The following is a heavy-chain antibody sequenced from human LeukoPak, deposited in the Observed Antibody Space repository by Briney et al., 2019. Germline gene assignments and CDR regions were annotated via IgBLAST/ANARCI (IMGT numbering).Heavy chain of an antibody. CDR3: ALAKERVVAATLDY. CDR1: GFTFSSFA. J-gene: IGHJ4*02. CDR2: ISGSGHST. V-gene: IGHV3-23*01. D-gene: IGHD2-15*01. Sequence: PGGALRLSCAASGFTFSSFAMRWVRHAPGKGLEGVSTISGSGHSTYYADSVKGRFTVSRDTSKNTLYLQMNRLGAEDTAVYYCALAKERVVAATLDYWGQGTLVTVSS.